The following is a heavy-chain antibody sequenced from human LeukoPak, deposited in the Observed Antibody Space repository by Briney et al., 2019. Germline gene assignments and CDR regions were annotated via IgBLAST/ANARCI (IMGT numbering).Heavy chain of an antibody. D-gene: IGHD3-22*01. CDR2: INHSGST. J-gene: IGHJ6*02. V-gene: IGHV4-34*01. CDR3: ARAYYYDSSGYYGSVRHYYGMDV. CDR1: GGSFSGYY. Sequence: SETLSLTCAVYGGSFSGYYWSWIRQPPGKGLEWIGEINHSGSTNYNPSLKSQVTISVDTSKNQFSLKLSSVTAADTAVYYCARAYYYDSSGYYGSVRHYYGMDVWGQGTTVTVSS.